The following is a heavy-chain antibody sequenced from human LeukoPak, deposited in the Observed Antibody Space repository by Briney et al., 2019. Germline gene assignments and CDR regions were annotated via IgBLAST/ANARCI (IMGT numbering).Heavy chain of an antibody. J-gene: IGHJ6*03. CDR3: ARGAGERDYSYYMDV. CDR1: GGTFSSYA. Sequence: GASVKVSCKASGGTFSSYAISWVRQAPGQGLEWMGGIIPIFGTANYAQKFQGRVTITADESTSTAYMELSSLRSEDTAVYYCARGAGERDYSYYMDVWGKGTTVTVSS. D-gene: IGHD4-17*01. CDR2: IIPIFGTA. V-gene: IGHV1-69*13.